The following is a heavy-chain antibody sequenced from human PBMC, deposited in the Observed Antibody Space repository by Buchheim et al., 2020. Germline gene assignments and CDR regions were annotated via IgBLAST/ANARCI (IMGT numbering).Heavy chain of an antibody. D-gene: IGHD6-19*01. CDR3: ARGPGIAVAGTFYYYYGMDV. V-gene: IGHV4-61*02. CDR2: IYTSGSP. CDR1: GGSISSGSYY. J-gene: IGHJ6*02. Sequence: QVQLQESGPGLVKPSQTLSLTCTVSGGSISSGSYYWSWIRQPAGKGLEWIGRIYTSGSPNYNPSLTSRVTISVDTSKNQFSLKLSSVTAADTAVYYCARGPGIAVAGTFYYYYGMDVWGQGTT.